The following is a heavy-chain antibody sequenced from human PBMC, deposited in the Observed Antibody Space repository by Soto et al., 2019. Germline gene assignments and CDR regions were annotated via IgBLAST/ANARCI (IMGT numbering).Heavy chain of an antibody. Sequence: ASVKVSCKASGGTFSSYAISWVRQAPGQGLEWMGGIIPIFGTANYAQKYQGRVTITADESTNKAYMELSSLRSEDTAVYYCASPLSYDYVWGSYRPYYYGMDVWGQGTTVTVSS. J-gene: IGHJ6*02. CDR2: IIPIFGTA. CDR1: GGTFSSYA. D-gene: IGHD3-16*02. V-gene: IGHV1-69*13. CDR3: ASPLSYDYVWGSYRPYYYGMDV.